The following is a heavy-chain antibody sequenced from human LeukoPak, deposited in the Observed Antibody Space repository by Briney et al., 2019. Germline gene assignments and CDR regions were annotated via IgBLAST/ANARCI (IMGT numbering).Heavy chain of an antibody. Sequence: PSETLSLTCAVSGGSISSGGYSWSWIRQPPGKGLEWIGYIYHSGSTYYNPSLKSRVTISVDRSKNQFSLKLSSVTAADTAVYYCARVPYEYQRKYNWFDPWGQGTLVTVSS. V-gene: IGHV4-30-2*01. CDR1: GGSISSGGYS. D-gene: IGHD3-16*01. J-gene: IGHJ5*02. CDR2: IYHSGST. CDR3: ARVPYEYQRKYNWFDP.